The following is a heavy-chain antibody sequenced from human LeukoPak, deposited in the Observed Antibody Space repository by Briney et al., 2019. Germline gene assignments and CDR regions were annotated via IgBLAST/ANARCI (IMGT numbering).Heavy chain of an antibody. J-gene: IGHJ6*04. D-gene: IGHD3-10*01. CDR3: ARGYYYGSGRPYYYYYGMDV. CDR1: GGSFSGYY. Sequence: SETLSLTCAVYGGSFSGYYWSWIRQPPGKGLEWIGEINHSGSTNYNPSLKSRVTISVDTSENQFSLKLSSVTAADTAVYYCARGYYYGSGRPYYYYYGMDVWGKGTTVTVSS. V-gene: IGHV4-34*01. CDR2: INHSGST.